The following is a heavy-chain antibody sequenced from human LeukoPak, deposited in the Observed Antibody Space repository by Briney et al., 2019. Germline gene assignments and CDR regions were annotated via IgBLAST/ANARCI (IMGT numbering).Heavy chain of an antibody. CDR3: ARDEWFGY. Sequence: SETLSLTCTVSGGSVGTGGYYWSWIRQPPGKGLEWIGYIYNSLTTNYNPSPKNRVTMSVNTSKNQFSLKLNSVTAADTAVYYCARDEWFGYWGQGTLVTVSS. V-gene: IGHV4-61*08. CDR1: GGSVGTGGYY. D-gene: IGHD3-10*01. CDR2: IYNSLTT. J-gene: IGHJ4*02.